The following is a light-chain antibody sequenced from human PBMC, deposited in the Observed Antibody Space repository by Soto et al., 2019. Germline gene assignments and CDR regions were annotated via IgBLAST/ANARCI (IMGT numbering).Light chain of an antibody. CDR3: SSHTSSSLWV. CDR2: EVS. CDR1: SSDVGGYNY. V-gene: IGLV2-14*01. Sequence: QSALTQPASVSGSPGQSITISCTGTSSDVGGYNYVSWYQQHPGKAPKCMIYEVSNRPSGVSNRFSGSKSSNTASLTISGLQAEDEADYYCSSHTSSSLWVFGGGTQLTVL. J-gene: IGLJ7*01.